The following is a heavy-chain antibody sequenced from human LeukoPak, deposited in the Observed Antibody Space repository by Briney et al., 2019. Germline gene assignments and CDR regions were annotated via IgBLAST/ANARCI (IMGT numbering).Heavy chain of an antibody. CDR1: GFTFGSYW. Sequence: GGSLRLSCAASGFTFGSYWMHWVRQAPGKGLEWVAVIWYDGSNKYYADSVKGRFTISRDNSKNTLYLQMNSLRAEDTAVYYCARAPRMSSSRSWGYFDYWGQGTLVTVSS. D-gene: IGHD6-13*01. V-gene: IGHV3-33*08. J-gene: IGHJ4*02. CDR3: ARAPRMSSSRSWGYFDY. CDR2: IWYDGSNK.